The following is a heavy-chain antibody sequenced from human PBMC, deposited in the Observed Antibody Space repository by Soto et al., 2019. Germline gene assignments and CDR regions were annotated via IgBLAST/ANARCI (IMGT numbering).Heavy chain of an antibody. CDR2: IRHRPDRYTT. D-gene: IGHD5-18*01. CDR1: GFTFRDHY. J-gene: IGHJ4*02. Sequence: EVQLVESGGGLAQPGSSLTLSCAASGFTFRDHYMGCVRQAPGKGLEWVGRIRHRPDRYTTDYAAAVKDRFIISRADSKNLLYLHMNNLKTEDSAVYFCTREAIQLWFDFWGQGTLATVSS. CDR3: TREAIQLWFDF. V-gene: IGHV3-72*01.